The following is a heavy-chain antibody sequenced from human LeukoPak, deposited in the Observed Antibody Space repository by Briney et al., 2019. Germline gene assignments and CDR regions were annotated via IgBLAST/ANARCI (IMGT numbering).Heavy chain of an antibody. CDR2: ISSNGGST. CDR1: GFTFSSYA. Sequence: GGSLRLSCAASGFTFSSYAMHWVRQAPGKGLEYVSAISSNGGSTYYANSVKGRFTISRDNSKNTLYLQMGSLRAEDMAVYYCASDPGYSSGYYYYGMDVWGQGTTVTVSS. D-gene: IGHD6-19*01. CDR3: ASDPGYSSGYYYYGMDV. V-gene: IGHV3-64*01. J-gene: IGHJ6*02.